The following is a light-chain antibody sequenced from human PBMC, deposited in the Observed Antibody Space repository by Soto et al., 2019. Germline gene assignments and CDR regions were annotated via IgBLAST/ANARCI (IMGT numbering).Light chain of an antibody. J-gene: IGLJ2*01. Sequence: QSVLTQPASVSGSPGQSITISCTGTSSDVGAYGYVSWYQQHPGNAPKLMIYEVSYRPSGVSNRFSGSKSGNAASLTISGLQAEDEADYYCSSYTTSSTVAFGGGTKLTVL. CDR2: EVS. CDR1: SSDVGAYGY. CDR3: SSYTTSSTVA. V-gene: IGLV2-14*01.